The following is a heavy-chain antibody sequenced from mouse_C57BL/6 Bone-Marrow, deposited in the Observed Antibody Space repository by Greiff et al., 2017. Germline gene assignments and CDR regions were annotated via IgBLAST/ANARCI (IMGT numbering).Heavy chain of an antibody. V-gene: IGHV8-8*01. Sequence: QVTLKESGPGILQPSQTLSLSCSFSGFSLSTFGLGVGWIRQPSGKGLEWLAHIWWDDANYYNPALKRWLTIAKDTTKSQVFLKIAHVDTADTASYYCARIRADGYYDFWYFDVWGSGTAITVSS. D-gene: IGHD2-3*01. CDR1: GFSLSTFGLG. CDR2: IWWDDAN. CDR3: ARIRADGYYDFWYFDV. J-gene: IGHJ1*01.